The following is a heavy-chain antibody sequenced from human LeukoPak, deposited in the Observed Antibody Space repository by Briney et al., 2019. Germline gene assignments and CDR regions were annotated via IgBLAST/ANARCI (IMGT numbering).Heavy chain of an antibody. J-gene: IGHJ6*03. CDR3: AKEGYSSSLYYYYYMDV. V-gene: IGHV3-30*18. D-gene: IGHD6-6*01. Sequence: GGSLRLSCAASGFTFSSYGMHWVRQAPGKGLEWVAVISYDGSNKYYADSVKGRFTISRDNSKNTLYLQMNSLRAEDTAVYYCAKEGYSSSLYYYYYMDVWGKGTTVTVSS. CDR2: ISYDGSNK. CDR1: GFTFSSYG.